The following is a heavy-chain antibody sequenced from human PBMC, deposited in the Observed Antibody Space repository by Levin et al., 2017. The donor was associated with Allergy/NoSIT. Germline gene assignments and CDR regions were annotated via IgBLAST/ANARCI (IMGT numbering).Heavy chain of an antibody. CDR3: ARDQGSSGWYGWIDS. D-gene: IGHD6-19*01. Sequence: SQTLSLTCTVSGDSISSSHWNWLRQPPGKELEWIGCLYYSGSTKYNPSLKSRVTISVDATKNQFSLKLSSVTAADTAVDYCARDQGSSGWYGWIDSWGQGTLVTVSS. CDR1: GDSISSSH. CDR2: LYYSGST. V-gene: IGHV4-59*01. J-gene: IGHJ5*01.